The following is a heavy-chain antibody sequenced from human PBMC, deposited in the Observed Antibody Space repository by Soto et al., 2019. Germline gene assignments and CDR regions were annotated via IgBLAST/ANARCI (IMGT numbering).Heavy chain of an antibody. CDR2: VSGTGGSA. J-gene: IGHJ4*02. Sequence: GGSLRLSCAASGFTFSSYAMTWVRQAPGKGLEWVSGVSGTGGSAYYADSVKGRFTISRDKSTNTLYLHTNSLRAEDTAVYYCARGSAYSDYYLEYWGQGTLVTVSS. CDR1: GFTFSSYA. D-gene: IGHD4-17*01. CDR3: ARGSAYSDYYLEY. V-gene: IGHV3-23*01.